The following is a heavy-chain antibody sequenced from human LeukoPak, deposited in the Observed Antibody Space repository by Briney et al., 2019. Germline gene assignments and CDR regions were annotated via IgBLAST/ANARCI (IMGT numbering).Heavy chain of an antibody. Sequence: SETLSLTCSVSGGSISTSSYFWGWIRQPPGKGLEWIGSMFYSGSTDYNPSLESRVSISVDNFKSQFSLKLSSVTAADTALYYRARVVATAGLFDYWGQGTLVTVSS. CDR2: MFYSGST. CDR3: ARVVATAGLFDY. D-gene: IGHD6-13*01. CDR1: GGSISTSSYF. J-gene: IGHJ4*02. V-gene: IGHV4-39*07.